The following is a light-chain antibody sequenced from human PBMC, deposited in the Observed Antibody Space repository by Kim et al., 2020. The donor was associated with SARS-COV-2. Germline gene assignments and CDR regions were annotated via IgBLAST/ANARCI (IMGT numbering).Light chain of an antibody. J-gene: IGLJ2*01. CDR1: SLRSYY. V-gene: IGLV3-19*01. CDR3: NSRDSNDNVV. CDR2: GKN. Sequence: SSELTQDPAVSVALGQTVRITCQGDSLRSYYATWYQQKPRQAPILVVYGKNNRPSGIPDRFSGSSSGNTASLTITGAQAEDEADYYCNSRDSNDNVVFGGGTSLPVL.